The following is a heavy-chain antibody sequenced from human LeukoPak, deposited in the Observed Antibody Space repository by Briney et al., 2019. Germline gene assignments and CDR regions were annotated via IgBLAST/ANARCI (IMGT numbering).Heavy chain of an antibody. CDR2: INHSGST. Sequence: PSETLSLTCAVYGGSFSGYYWSWIRQPPGKGLEWIGEINHSGSTNYNPSLKSRVTISVDTSKNQFSLKLSSVTAADTAVYYCAKGSGYYPEGSDYWGQGTLVTVSS. CDR3: AKGSGYYPEGSDY. J-gene: IGHJ4*02. CDR1: GGSFSGYY. V-gene: IGHV4-34*01. D-gene: IGHD3-22*01.